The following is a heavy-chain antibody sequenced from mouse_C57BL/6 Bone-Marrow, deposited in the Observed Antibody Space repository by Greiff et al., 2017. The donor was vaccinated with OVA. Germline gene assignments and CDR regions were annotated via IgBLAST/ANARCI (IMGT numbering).Heavy chain of an antibody. CDR3: TRKPYGNHDY. CDR2: IYPGNSDT. D-gene: IGHD2-1*01. Sequence: VQLQQSGTVLARPGASVKMSCKTSGYTFTSYWMHWVKPRPGPGLEWIGAIYPGNSDTSYNQKFKGKAKLTAVTSASTAYMELSSLTNEDSAVYYCTRKPYGNHDYWGQGTTLTVSS. J-gene: IGHJ2*01. CDR1: GYTFTSYW. V-gene: IGHV1-5*01.